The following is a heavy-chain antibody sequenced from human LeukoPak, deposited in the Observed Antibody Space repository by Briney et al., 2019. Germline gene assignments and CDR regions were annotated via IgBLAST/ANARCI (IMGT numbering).Heavy chain of an antibody. CDR3: ARAGDPDWFDP. D-gene: IGHD7-27*01. CDR1: GFTFSSYW. CDR2: IKQGGSEK. V-gene: IGHV3-7*01. J-gene: IGHJ5*02. Sequence: GGSLRLSCAASGFTFSSYWMSWVRQAPGKGLEWVANIKQGGSEKYYVDSVKGRFTISRDNAKNSLYLQMNSLRAEDTAVYYCARAGDPDWFDPWGQGTLVTVSS.